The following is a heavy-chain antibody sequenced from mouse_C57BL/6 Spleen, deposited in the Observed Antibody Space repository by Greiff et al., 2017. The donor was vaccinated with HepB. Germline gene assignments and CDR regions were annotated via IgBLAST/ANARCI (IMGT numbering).Heavy chain of an antibody. D-gene: IGHD2-3*01. J-gene: IGHJ4*01. CDR3: ARRDLIYDGYYYAMDY. CDR1: GFTFSDYG. Sequence: EVNVVDSGGGLVKPGGSLKLSCAASGFTFSDYGMHWVRQAPEKGLEWVAYISSGSSTIYYADTVKGRFTISRDNAKNTLFLQMTSLRSEDTAMYYCARRDLIYDGYYYAMDYWGQGTSVTVSS. CDR2: ISSGSSTI. V-gene: IGHV5-17*01.